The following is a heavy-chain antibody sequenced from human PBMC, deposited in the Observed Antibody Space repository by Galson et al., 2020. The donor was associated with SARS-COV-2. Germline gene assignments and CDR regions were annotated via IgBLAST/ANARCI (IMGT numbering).Heavy chain of an antibody. CDR3: ARGHSKMAGSKDAFDS. V-gene: IGHV4-34*01. CDR1: GGSFSGYY. Sequence: SETLSLTCVVYGGSFSGYYWSWIRQPPGKGLEWIGEIYHSETTNPSLKSRVTISLDTSKNQFSLKLSAVTAADTAVYYCARGHSKMAGSKDAFDSWGQGTMVTVSS. J-gene: IGHJ3*02. CDR2: IYHSETT. D-gene: IGHD6-19*01.